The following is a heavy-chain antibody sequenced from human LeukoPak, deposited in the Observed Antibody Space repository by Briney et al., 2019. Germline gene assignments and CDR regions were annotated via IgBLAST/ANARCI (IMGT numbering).Heavy chain of an antibody. Sequence: ALVKVSCKASDYTFTNYGITWVRQAPGQGLEWMGWISTHDGHTICAQDLQGRVTMTIDTSTTTAYMELRSLKSDDTAVYYCARAPPGMIMGPGDYWGQGALVIVSS. CDR3: ARAPPGMIMGPGDY. CDR1: DYTFTNYG. V-gene: IGHV1-18*01. J-gene: IGHJ4*02. D-gene: IGHD3-22*01. CDR2: ISTHDGHT.